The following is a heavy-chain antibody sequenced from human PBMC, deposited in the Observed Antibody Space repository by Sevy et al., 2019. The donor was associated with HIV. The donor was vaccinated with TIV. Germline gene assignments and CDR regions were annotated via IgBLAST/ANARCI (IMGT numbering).Heavy chain of an antibody. J-gene: IGHJ5*02. CDR2: IYYSGST. CDR3: ARCAGLRYFDWFFRQEHWFDP. CDR1: GGSISSGDYY. V-gene: IGHV4-30-4*01. Sequence: ALSLTCTVSGGSISSGDYYWSWIRQPPGKGLEWIGYIYYSGSTYYNPSLKSRVTISVDTSKNQFSLKLSSVTAADTAVYSCARCAGLRYFDWFFRQEHWFDPWGQGTLVTVSS. D-gene: IGHD3-9*01.